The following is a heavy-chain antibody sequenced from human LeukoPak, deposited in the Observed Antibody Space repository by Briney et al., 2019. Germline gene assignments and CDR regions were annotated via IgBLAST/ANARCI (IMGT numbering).Heavy chain of an antibody. J-gene: IGHJ6*03. CDR2: IYTSGST. V-gene: IGHV4-4*07. Sequence: SETLSLTCTVSGGSISSYYWSWIRQPAGKGLEWIGRIYTSGSTNYNPSLKSRVTISVDRSKNQFSLKLSSVTAADTAVYYCARGYCSGGSCYSSYYYSYMDVWGKGTTVTVSS. CDR3: ARGYCSGGSCYSSYYYSYMDV. CDR1: GGSISSYY. D-gene: IGHD2-15*01.